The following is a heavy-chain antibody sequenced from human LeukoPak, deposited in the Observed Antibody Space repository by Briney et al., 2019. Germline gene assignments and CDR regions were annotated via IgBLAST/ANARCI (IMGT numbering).Heavy chain of an antibody. CDR3: ARARITGKRDAFDI. V-gene: IGHV3-7*04. CDR2: IKQDGSEK. J-gene: IGHJ3*02. Sequence: GGSLRLSCAASGVTFSSYWVSWGREALGGGGWWVGDIKQDGSEKYYVDSVKGGFTISTDNAKNSLYLQMNSLRAKDTAVYYCARARITGKRDAFDIWGQGTMVTVSS. CDR1: GVTFSSYW. D-gene: IGHD1-20*01.